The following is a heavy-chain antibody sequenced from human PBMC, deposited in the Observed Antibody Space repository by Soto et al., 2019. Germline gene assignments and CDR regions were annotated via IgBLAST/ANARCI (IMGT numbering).Heavy chain of an antibody. CDR2: ISAYNGNT. V-gene: IGHV1-18*04. CDR3: AREILVTDDCSSTSCPYYYYYYGMDV. J-gene: IGHJ6*02. Sequence: ASVKVSCKASGYTFTSYGISCVRQAPGQGLEWMGWISAYNGNTNYAQKLQGRVTMTTDTSTSTAYMELRSLRSDDTAVYYCAREILVTDDCSSTSCPYYYYYYGMDVWGQGTTVTVSS. D-gene: IGHD2-2*01. CDR1: GYTFTSYG.